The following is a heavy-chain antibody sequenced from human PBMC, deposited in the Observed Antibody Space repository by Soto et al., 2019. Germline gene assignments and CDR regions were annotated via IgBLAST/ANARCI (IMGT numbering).Heavy chain of an antibody. Sequence: EVQLVESGGGLVQPGGSLRLSCAASGFSISDCSMNWVRRAPGKGLEWISYISTNNDAIYYADSVKGRFTISRDNAKNSLYPQMISLRAEDTALYYCASVLGSRRSGSYPSYWGQGTLVTVSS. V-gene: IGHV3-48*01. D-gene: IGHD3-10*01. J-gene: IGHJ4*02. CDR1: GFSISDCS. CDR2: ISTNNDAI. CDR3: ASVLGSRRSGSYPSY.